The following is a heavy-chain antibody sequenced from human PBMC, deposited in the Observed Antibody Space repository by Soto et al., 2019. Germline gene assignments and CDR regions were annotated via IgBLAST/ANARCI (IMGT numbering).Heavy chain of an antibody. Sequence: SETLSLTCTVSGGSIGSGGYYWSWIRQHPGKGLEWIGYIYYSGSTYYNPSLKSRVTISVDTSKNQFSLKLSSVTAADTAVYYCARDFSSSSWFDPWGQGTLVTVSS. CDR3: ARDFSSSSWFDP. J-gene: IGHJ5*02. CDR1: GGSIGSGGYY. D-gene: IGHD6-6*01. CDR2: IYYSGST. V-gene: IGHV4-31*03.